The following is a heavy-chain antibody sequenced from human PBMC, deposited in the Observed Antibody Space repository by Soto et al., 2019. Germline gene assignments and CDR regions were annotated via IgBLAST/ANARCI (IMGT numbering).Heavy chain of an antibody. J-gene: IGHJ4*02. CDR3: ACGRDRYNSHLDY. CDR1: GYTXTSYD. D-gene: IGHD5-12*01. Sequence: GXSXKVSCESCGYTXTSYDMHLVRQSTGQGLEWMGWMNPNSGNTGYAQKFQGRVTMTRNTSTRTAYMELSSLRSEDTAVYYGACGRDRYNSHLDYWGQGTLVTVSS. V-gene: IGHV1-8*01. CDR2: MNPNSGNT.